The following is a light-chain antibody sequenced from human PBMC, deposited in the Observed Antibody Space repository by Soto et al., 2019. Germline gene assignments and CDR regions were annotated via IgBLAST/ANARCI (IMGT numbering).Light chain of an antibody. CDR3: QQYDSYPWT. Sequence: DIPMTQSPSTLSASIGDRVTITCRASQTISSWLAWYQQKPGKAPKLLIYDASSLESGVPSSFSGSGSGTEFTLTISSLQPDDFATYHCQQYDSYPWTFGQGTKVEIK. J-gene: IGKJ1*01. CDR1: QTISSW. CDR2: DAS. V-gene: IGKV1-5*01.